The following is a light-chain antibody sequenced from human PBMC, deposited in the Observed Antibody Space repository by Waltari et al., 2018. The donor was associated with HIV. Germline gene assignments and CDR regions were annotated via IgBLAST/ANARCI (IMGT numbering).Light chain of an antibody. CDR3: QSFDSRLSGLV. V-gene: IGLV1-40*01. J-gene: IGLJ2*01. CDR2: GNN. Sequence: QSVLTRPPSVSGAPGQRGTISCTGHSSNTGAGYDGHWYQPLPGTAPKLLSHGNNKHSSGVHHRCSGSKSGTSASLASAGLQDEDEADYYCQSFDSRLSGLVFGGGTKLTVL. CDR1: SSNTGAGYD.